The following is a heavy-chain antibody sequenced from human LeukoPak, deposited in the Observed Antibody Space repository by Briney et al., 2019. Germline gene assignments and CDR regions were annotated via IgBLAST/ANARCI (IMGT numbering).Heavy chain of an antibody. CDR2: IRSKANSYAT. V-gene: IGHV3-73*01. J-gene: IGHJ4*02. CDR3: TRLYYYGSGSPDY. Sequence: GGSLRLSWAASGFTFSGSAMHWVRQASGKGLEWVGRIRSKANSYATAYAASVKGRFTISRDDSKNTAYLQMNSLKTEDTAVYYCTRLYYYGSGSPDYWGQGTLVTVSS. CDR1: GFTFSGSA. D-gene: IGHD3-10*01.